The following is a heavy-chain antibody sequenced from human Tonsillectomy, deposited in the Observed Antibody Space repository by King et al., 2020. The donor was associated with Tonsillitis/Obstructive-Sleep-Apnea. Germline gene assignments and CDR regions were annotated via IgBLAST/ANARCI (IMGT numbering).Heavy chain of an antibody. Sequence: VQLVESGGGLVQPGGSLRLSCAASGFTFSDHYMDWVRQAPGKGLEWVGGTRNKANSYTTEYAASVKGRCTISRDDSKNSRYLHMNSLKTEDTAVYYCARDLSGSTSYWGQGTLVTVSS. J-gene: IGHJ4*02. V-gene: IGHV3-72*01. CDR2: TRNKANSYTT. CDR1: GFTFSDHY. CDR3: ARDLSGSTSY. D-gene: IGHD1-26*01.